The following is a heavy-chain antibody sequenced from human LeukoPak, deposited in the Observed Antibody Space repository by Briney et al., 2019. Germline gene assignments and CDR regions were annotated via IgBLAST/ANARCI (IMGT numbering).Heavy chain of an antibody. V-gene: IGHV1-8*03. Sequence: ASVKVSCKASGYTFTSYDINWVRQATGQGLEWMGWMNPNSGNTGYAQKFQGRVTITRNTSISTAYMELSSLRSEDTAVYYCARGSLTHGGSDYWGQGTLVTVSS. D-gene: IGHD4-23*01. CDR2: MNPNSGNT. CDR1: GYTFTSYD. J-gene: IGHJ4*02. CDR3: ARGSLTHGGSDY.